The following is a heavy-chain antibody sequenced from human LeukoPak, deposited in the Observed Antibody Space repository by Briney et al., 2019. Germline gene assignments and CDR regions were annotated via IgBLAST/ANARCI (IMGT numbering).Heavy chain of an antibody. CDR3: AKGYYYGSGSLDY. Sequence: PGGSLRLSCVASGSASGSTFSSSAMTWVRQAPGKGLEWVSTISSSGGSTYYADSVKGRFTISRDNSKNTLYVQMNSLRAEDTAVYYCAKGYYYGSGSLDYWGQGTLVTVSS. J-gene: IGHJ4*02. CDR2: ISSSGGST. V-gene: IGHV3-23*01. D-gene: IGHD3-10*01. CDR1: GSTFSSSA.